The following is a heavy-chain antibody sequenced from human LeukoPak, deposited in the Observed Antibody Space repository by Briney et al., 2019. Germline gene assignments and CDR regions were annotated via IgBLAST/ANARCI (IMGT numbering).Heavy chain of an antibody. J-gene: IGHJ4*02. CDR1: GGSISNSTYY. V-gene: IGHV4-31*03. Sequence: SETLSLTCTVSGGSISNSTYYWGWIRQPPGKGLEWNGYIYYSGNTNYNPSLKSRVTISVDTSKNQFSLKLSSVTAADTAVYYCARGDQKYYDFWSGYYRSLGYFDYWGQGALVTVSS. CDR2: IYYSGNT. D-gene: IGHD3-3*01. CDR3: ARGDQKYYDFWSGYYRSLGYFDY.